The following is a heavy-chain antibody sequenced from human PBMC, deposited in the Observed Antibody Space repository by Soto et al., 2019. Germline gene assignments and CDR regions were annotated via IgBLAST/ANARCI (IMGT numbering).Heavy chain of an antibody. CDR3: AREDGYCISTSCLNWFDP. Sequence: SETLSLTCTVSGASIINYYWAWIRQSPGGGLESIGYVSNTATTTYNPSLKNRVTISVDASKSQFYLKLRSVTAADTAVYYCAREDGYCISTSCLNWFDPWGQGTLVTVSS. CDR1: GASIINYY. J-gene: IGHJ5*02. V-gene: IGHV4-59*01. CDR2: VSNTATT. D-gene: IGHD2-2*03.